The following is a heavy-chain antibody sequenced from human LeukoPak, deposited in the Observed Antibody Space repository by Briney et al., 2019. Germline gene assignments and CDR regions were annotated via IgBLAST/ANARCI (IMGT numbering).Heavy chain of an antibody. D-gene: IGHD1-7*01. CDR3: VRENFADLFDY. CDR1: GFTFSNYN. V-gene: IGHV3-48*01. J-gene: IGHJ4*02. Sequence: GGSLRFSCAASGFTFSNYNMHWVRQAPGKGLECISYVSSSSSTIYNADSVKGRFTISRDNAKNSLFLQMNSLRAEDTAVYYCVRENFADLFDYWGQGTLVTVSS. CDR2: VSSSSSTI.